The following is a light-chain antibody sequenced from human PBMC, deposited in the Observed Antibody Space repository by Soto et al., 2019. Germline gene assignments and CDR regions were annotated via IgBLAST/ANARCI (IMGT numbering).Light chain of an antibody. V-gene: IGKV4-1*01. CDR2: WAS. CDR1: QSLLSSSDNRNY. Sequence: DVVMTQSPDSLALSLGERATINCKSSQSLLSSSDNRNYLAWFQQKVGQPPKLLIRWASTREYGVPDRFSASGSAPDFTLTINSLQAEDVAVYYCQTYYRVPLTFGGGTKVELK. CDR3: QTYYRVPLT. J-gene: IGKJ4*01.